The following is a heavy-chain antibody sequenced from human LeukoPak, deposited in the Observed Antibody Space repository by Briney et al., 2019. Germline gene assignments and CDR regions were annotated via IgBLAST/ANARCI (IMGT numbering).Heavy chain of an antibody. J-gene: IGHJ5*02. CDR3: ARGSRTMIVVVYRSGWFDP. CDR1: GGSFSGYY. V-gene: IGHV4-34*01. CDR2: INHSGST. D-gene: IGHD3-22*01. Sequence: SETLSLTCAVYGGSFSGYYWSWIRQPPGKGLEWIGEINHSGSTNYNPSLKSRVTISVDTSKNQFSLKLSSVTAADTAVYYCARGSRTMIVVVYRSGWFDPWGQGTLVTVSS.